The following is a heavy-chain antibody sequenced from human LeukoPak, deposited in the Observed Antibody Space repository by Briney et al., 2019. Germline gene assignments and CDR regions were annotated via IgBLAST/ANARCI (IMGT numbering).Heavy chain of an antibody. J-gene: IGHJ4*02. CDR2: ISGSGGST. V-gene: IGHV3-23*01. CDR1: GFTFSGYA. CDR3: AKGVSSGWLSFDY. D-gene: IGHD6-19*01. Sequence: GGSLRLSCAASGFTFSGYAMSWVRQAPGKGLEWVSAISGSGGSTYYADSVKGRFTISRDNSKNTLYLQMNSLRAEDTAVYYCAKGVSSGWLSFDYWGQGTLVTVSS.